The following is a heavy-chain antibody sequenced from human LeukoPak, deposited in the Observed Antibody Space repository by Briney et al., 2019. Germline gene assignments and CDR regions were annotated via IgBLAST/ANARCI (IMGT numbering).Heavy chain of an antibody. CDR2: IYSGGST. V-gene: IGHV3-53*01. D-gene: IGHD5-18*01. Sequence: GGSLRLSCAASGFTVSSNYMSWVSQAPGKGLDWDSVIYSGGSTYYADSVKDRFTISRDNSKNTLYLQMNSLRAEDTAVYYCAREYSYGPYYYMDVWGKGTTVTVSS. J-gene: IGHJ6*03. CDR3: AREYSYGPYYYMDV. CDR1: GFTVSSNY.